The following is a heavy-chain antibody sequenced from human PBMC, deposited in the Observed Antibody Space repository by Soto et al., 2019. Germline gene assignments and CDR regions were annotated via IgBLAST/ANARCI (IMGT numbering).Heavy chain of an antibody. D-gene: IGHD2-15*01. V-gene: IGHV1-69*13. J-gene: IGHJ4*02. CDR2: IIPIFGTA. CDR1: GGTFSSYA. Sequence: SVKVSCKASGGTFSSYAISWVRQAPGQGLEWMGGIIPIFGTANYAQKFQGRVTITADESTSTAYMELSSLRSEDTAVYYCARGYCSGGSCYVFDYWGQGTLVTVSS. CDR3: ARGYCSGGSCYVFDY.